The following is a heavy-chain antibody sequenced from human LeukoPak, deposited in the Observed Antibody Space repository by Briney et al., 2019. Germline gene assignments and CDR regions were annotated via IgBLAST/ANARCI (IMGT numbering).Heavy chain of an antibody. CDR2: LYSGDAT. Sequence: PGGSLRLSCAASGFTVSSSHVTWVRQAPGKGLEWVSVLYSGDATYYADSVKGRFTISRDNAKNTLYLQMNSLRAGDTAVYYCARAYYYDSSGYYLDYWGQGTLVTVSS. V-gene: IGHV3-53*01. J-gene: IGHJ4*02. CDR3: ARAYYYDSSGYYLDY. CDR1: GFTVSSSH. D-gene: IGHD3-22*01.